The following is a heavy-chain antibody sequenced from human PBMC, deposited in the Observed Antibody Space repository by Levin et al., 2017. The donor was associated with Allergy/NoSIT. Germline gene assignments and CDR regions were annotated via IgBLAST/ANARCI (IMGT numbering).Heavy chain of an antibody. D-gene: IGHD4-23*01. CDR2: ISYNGTIK. V-gene: IGHV3-30*04. CDR1: GFTFRSYA. Sequence: GGSLRLSCAASGFTFRSYAMHWVRQAPGKGLEWVAVISYNGTIKYYGDSMKGRFSISRDNSKTTLSLQMNSLRTEDTALYYCVRDPSYGGNSGLFDYWGQGTLVTVSS. J-gene: IGHJ4*02. CDR3: VRDPSYGGNSGLFDY.